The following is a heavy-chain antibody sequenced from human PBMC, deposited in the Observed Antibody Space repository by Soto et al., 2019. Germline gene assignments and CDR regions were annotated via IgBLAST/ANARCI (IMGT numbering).Heavy chain of an antibody. D-gene: IGHD3-3*01. Sequence: GGSLRLSCAASGFTFSSYGMHWVRQAPGKGLEWVAVIWYDGSNKYYADSVKGRFTISRDNSKNTLYLQMNSLRAEDTAVYYCARDYSIFGVVNFRMDYWGQGTLVTVSS. J-gene: IGHJ4*02. CDR3: ARDYSIFGVVNFRMDY. V-gene: IGHV3-33*01. CDR1: GFTFSSYG. CDR2: IWYDGSNK.